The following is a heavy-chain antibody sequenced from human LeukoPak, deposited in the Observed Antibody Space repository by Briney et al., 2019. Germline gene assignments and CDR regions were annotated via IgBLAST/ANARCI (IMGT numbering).Heavy chain of an antibody. V-gene: IGHV3-23*01. Sequence: GGSLRLSCAASGFTFSSYAMSWVRQAPGKGLEWVSAISGSGGSTYNADSVKGRFTISRDNAKNSLYLQMNSLRAEDTAVYYCARILGNWFDPWGQGTLVIVSS. CDR1: GFTFSSYA. CDR2: ISGSGGST. CDR3: ARILGNWFDP. J-gene: IGHJ5*02.